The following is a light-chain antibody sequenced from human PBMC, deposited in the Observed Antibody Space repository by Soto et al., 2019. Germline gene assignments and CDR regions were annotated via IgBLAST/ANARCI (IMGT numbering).Light chain of an antibody. CDR1: QTVRNNY. CDR3: QQRSNWPPTWK. Sequence: EIVMTQSPATLSVSPGEIATLSCSASQTVRNNYLAWYQQKPGQAPRLLIYDASSRATGIPDRFSGGGSGTDFTLTISSLEPEDFAVYYCQQRSNWPPTWKFGQGTKVDIK. CDR2: DAS. J-gene: IGKJ1*01. V-gene: IGKV3D-20*02.